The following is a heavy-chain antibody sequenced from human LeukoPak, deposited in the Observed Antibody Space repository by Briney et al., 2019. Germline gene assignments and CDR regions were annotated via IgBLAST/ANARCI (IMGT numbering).Heavy chain of an antibody. J-gene: IGHJ4*02. D-gene: IGHD3-22*01. CDR1: GGSISSYY. V-gene: IGHV4-59*08. CDR3: ARPYYYDSSGYSARFDY. Sequence: SETLSLTCTVSGGSISSYYWSWIRQPPGKGLEWIGSIYHSGSTYYNPSLKSRVTISVDTSKNQFSLKLSSVTAADTAVYYCARPYYYDSSGYSARFDYWGQGTLVTVSS. CDR2: IYHSGST.